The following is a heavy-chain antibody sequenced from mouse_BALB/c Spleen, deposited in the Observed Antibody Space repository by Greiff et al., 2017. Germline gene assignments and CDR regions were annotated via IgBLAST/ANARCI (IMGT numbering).Heavy chain of an antibody. V-gene: IGHV1S81*02. J-gene: IGHJ2*01. CDR3: TTVVEGDY. CDR2: INPSNGGT. D-gene: IGHD1-1*01. Sequence: QVQLQQPGAELVKPGASVKLSCKASGYTFTSYYMYWVKQRPGQGLEWIGGINPSNGGTNFNEKFKSKATLTVAKSSSTAYMQLSSLTSEDSAVYYCTTVVEGDYWGQGTTLTVSS. CDR1: GYTFTSYY.